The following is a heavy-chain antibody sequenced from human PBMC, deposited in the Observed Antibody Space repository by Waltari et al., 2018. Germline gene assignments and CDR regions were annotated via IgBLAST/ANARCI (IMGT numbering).Heavy chain of an antibody. CDR2: IKRDGSIT. J-gene: IGHJ3*02. Sequence: EVQLVESGGGLVQPGGSLRLSCAASGFTFSSYWMHWVRHAPGKGLGWGSRIKRDGSITSYAGSVKGRLTISGDNAKNTLYLKMNSLRAEDTAVYYCARGAYRGWELGGAFDIWGQGTMVTVSS. CDR1: GFTFSSYW. CDR3: ARGAYRGWELGGAFDI. D-gene: IGHD1-26*01. V-gene: IGHV3-74*01.